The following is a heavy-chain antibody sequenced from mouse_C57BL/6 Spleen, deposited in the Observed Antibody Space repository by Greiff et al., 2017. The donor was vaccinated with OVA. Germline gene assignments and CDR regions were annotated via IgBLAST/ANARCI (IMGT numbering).Heavy chain of an antibody. J-gene: IGHJ1*03. CDR2: FYPGSGSI. V-gene: IGHV1-62-2*01. D-gene: IGHD1-1*01. CDR3: ARDEDSYYYGSSYWYFDV. CDR1: GYTFTEYT. Sequence: VLLVESGAELVKPGASVKLSCKASGYTFTEYTIHWVKQRSGQGLEWIGWFYPGSGSIKYNEKFKDKATLTADKSSSTVYMELSRLTSEDSAVYFCARDEDSYYYGSSYWYFDVWGTGTTVTVSS.